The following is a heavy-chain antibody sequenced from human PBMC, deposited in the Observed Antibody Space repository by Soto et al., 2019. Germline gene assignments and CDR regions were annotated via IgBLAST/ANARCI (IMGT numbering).Heavy chain of an antibody. CDR3: ARETITIFGVAPSGY. J-gene: IGHJ4*02. V-gene: IGHV3-11*01. CDR1: GFTFSDYY. D-gene: IGHD3-3*01. Sequence: GGSLRLSCAASGFTFSDYYMSWIRQAPGKGLEWVSYISSSGSTIYYADYVKGRFTISRDNAKNSLYLQMNSLRAEDTAVYYCARETITIFGVAPSGYWGQGTLVTVSS. CDR2: ISSSGSTI.